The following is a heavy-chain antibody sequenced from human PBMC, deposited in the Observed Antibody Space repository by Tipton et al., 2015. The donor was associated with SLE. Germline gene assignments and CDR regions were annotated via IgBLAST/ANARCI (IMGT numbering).Heavy chain of an antibody. J-gene: IGHJ4*02. D-gene: IGHD3-9*01. V-gene: IGHV3-21*01. CDR3: ARDVLRYFDWLYDY. Sequence: SLRLSCAASGFTFSSYSMNWVRQAPGKGLEWVSSISRSSSYIYYADSVKGRFTISRDNAKNSLYLQMNSLRAEDTAVYYCARDVLRYFDWLYDYWGQGTLVTVSS. CDR2: ISRSSSYI. CDR1: GFTFSSYS.